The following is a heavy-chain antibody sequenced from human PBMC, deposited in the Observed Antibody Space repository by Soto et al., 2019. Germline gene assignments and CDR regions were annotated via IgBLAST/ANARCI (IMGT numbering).Heavy chain of an antibody. J-gene: IGHJ4*02. CDR3: ARSEARGSSWFVFLDY. CDR1: GYTFTGYY. Sequence: QVQLVQSGAEVKKPGASVKVSCKASGYTFTGYYMHWVRQAPGQGLEWMGWINPNSGDTNYAQKFRGWVTMTRDTSISTAYMELSRLRSDDTAVYYCARSEARGSSWFVFLDYWGQGTLVTVSS. V-gene: IGHV1-2*04. D-gene: IGHD6-13*01. CDR2: INPNSGDT.